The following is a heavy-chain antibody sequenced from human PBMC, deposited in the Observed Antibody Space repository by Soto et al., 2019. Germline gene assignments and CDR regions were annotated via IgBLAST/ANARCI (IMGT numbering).Heavy chain of an antibody. D-gene: IGHD3-22*01. Sequence: GESLKISCKGSGYSFAGYWITWVRQKPGKGLEWMGRIDPSDSQTYYSPSFRGHVTISVTKSITTVFLQWSSLRASDTAMYYCARQIYDSDTGPNFQYYFDSWGQGTPGTLL. J-gene: IGHJ4*02. CDR3: ARQIYDSDTGPNFQYYFDS. V-gene: IGHV5-10-1*01. CDR2: IDPSDSQT. CDR1: GYSFAGYW.